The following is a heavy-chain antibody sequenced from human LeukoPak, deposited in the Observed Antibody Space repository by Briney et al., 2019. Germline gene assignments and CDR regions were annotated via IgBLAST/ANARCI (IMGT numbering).Heavy chain of an antibody. Sequence: GGSLRLSCAASGFTFSSYTMNWVRQAPGKGLEWVSSISTSSSYIYFADSVKGRFTISRDNAKNSLSLQMNSLRAEDTAVYYCAREDYDFWSGYYYYYYYMDVWGKGTTVTVSS. J-gene: IGHJ6*03. V-gene: IGHV3-21*01. D-gene: IGHD3-3*01. CDR1: GFTFSSYT. CDR2: ISTSSSYI. CDR3: AREDYDFWSGYYYYYYYMDV.